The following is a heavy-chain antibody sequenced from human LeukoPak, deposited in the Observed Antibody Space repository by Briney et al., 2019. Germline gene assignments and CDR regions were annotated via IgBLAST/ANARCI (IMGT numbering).Heavy chain of an antibody. CDR2: ISYDGSNK. Sequence: GGSLRLSCAASGFTFSRYAMHWVRQAPGKGLEWVAVISYDGSNKYYADSVKGRFTISRDNSKNTLYLQMNSLRAEDTAVYYCARGGDFDYWGQGTLVTVSS. J-gene: IGHJ4*02. CDR1: GFTFSRYA. D-gene: IGHD3-16*01. V-gene: IGHV3-30*04. CDR3: ARGGDFDY.